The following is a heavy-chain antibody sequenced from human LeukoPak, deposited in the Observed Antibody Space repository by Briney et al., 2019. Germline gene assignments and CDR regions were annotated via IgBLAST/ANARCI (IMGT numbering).Heavy chain of an antibody. CDR2: IYHSGST. V-gene: IGHV4-38-2*02. CDR3: ARGHLYCSSTSCSKVSGWFDP. CDR1: GYSISSGYY. Sequence: SETLSLTCTVSGYSISSGYYWGWIRQPPGKGLEWIGSIYHSGSTYYNPSLKSRVTISVDTSKNQFSLKLSSVTAADTAVYYCARGHLYCSSTSCSKVSGWFDPWGQGTLVTVSS. D-gene: IGHD2-2*01. J-gene: IGHJ5*02.